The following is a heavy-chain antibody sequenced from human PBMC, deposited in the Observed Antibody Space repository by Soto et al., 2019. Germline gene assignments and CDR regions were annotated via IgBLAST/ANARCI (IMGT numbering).Heavy chain of an antibody. V-gene: IGHV1-69*08. CDR3: ARDDSSGYYLKFDY. CDR1: GGTFSSYT. CDR2: IIPILGIA. J-gene: IGHJ4*02. Sequence: QVQLVQSGAEVKKPGSSVKVSCKASGGTFSSYTISWVRQAPGQGLEWMGRIIPILGIANYAQKFQGRVTITADKSTSTAYMELSSLRSEDTAVYYCARDDSSGYYLKFDYWGQGTLVTVSS. D-gene: IGHD3-22*01.